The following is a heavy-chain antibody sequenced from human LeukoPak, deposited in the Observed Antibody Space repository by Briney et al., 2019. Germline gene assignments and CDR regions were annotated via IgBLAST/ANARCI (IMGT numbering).Heavy chain of an antibody. V-gene: IGHV3-23*01. D-gene: IGHD5-18*01. CDR3: GKTTVGYSSGQKPAWPVDY. J-gene: IGHJ4*02. CDR2: IFGSGGSP. Sequence: GGSLRLSCEASGFTFGSHAMYWVRQAPGKGLEWVAGIFGSGGSPHYADSVKGRFTIPRDNPRNTVYLQINSLRDEDTAVYYCGKTTVGYSSGQKPAWPVDYWGQGTLVTVSS. CDR1: GFTFGSHA.